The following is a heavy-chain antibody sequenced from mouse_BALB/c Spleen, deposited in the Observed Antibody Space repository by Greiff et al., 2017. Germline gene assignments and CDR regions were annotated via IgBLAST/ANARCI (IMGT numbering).Heavy chain of an antibody. J-gene: IGHJ2*01. Sequence: DVKLVESGGGLVKPGGSLKLSCAASGFTFSSYTMSWVRQTPEKRLEWVATISSGGSYTYYPDSVKGRFTISRDNAKNTLYLQMSSLKSEDTAMYYCTRDEDYGNFFDYWGQGTTLTVSS. CDR1: GFTFSSYT. V-gene: IGHV5-6-4*01. D-gene: IGHD2-1*01. CDR2: ISSGGSYT. CDR3: TRDEDYGNFFDY.